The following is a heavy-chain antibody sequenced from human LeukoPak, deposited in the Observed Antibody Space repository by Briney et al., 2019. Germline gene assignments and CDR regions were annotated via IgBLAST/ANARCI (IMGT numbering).Heavy chain of an antibody. D-gene: IGHD3-9*01. J-gene: IGHJ4*02. CDR1: GCTFSSYG. CDR3: ARAIEPYYDILTGYSPWSYFDY. Sequence: SVTVSCKASGCTFSSYGISWVRQAPGQGLEWMGGVIPIFGTAKYAQKLQGRVTITAANSKSTAYMELSSLRSEVPPVSYCARAIEPYYDILTGYSPWSYFDYWGQGTLVTVSS. V-gene: IGHV1-69*06. CDR2: VIPIFGTA.